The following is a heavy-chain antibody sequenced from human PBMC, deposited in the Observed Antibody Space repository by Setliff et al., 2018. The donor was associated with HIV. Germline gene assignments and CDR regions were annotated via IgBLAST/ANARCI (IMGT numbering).Heavy chain of an antibody. CDR1: GFTFSNYA. J-gene: IGHJ4*02. CDR2: IANSGGYT. CDR3: AKAPLGYCSSATCYQFDY. D-gene: IGHD2-2*01. V-gene: IGHV3-23*01. Sequence: PGESLKLSCAASGFTFSNYAMSWVRQAPEKGLEWVSAIANSGGYTYHADSVKGRFTISRDDSKNTLYLQMNSLRAEDTAVYYCAKAPLGYCSSATCYQFDYWGQGTLVTAPQ.